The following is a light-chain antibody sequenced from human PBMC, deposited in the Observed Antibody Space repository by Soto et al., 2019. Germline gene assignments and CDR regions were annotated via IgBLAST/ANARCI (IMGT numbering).Light chain of an antibody. CDR3: SPSTARSTLV. J-gene: IGLJ3*02. V-gene: IGLV2-14*01. Sequence: QSALTQPASVSGSAGQSITISCSGTMRDVGAYNLVSWYQQHPGTAPKLIIYEVRNRPSGISSRFSGSRSGNTASLTISGPQSEEGGDYYCSPSTARSTLVFAGGPKVTVL. CDR1: MRDVGAYNL. CDR2: EVR.